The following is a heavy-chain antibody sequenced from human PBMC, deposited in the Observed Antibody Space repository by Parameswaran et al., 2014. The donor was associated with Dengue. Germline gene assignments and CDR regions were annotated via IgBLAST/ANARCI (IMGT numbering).Heavy chain of an antibody. CDR3: VSGGN. CDR2: ISGDASNT. D-gene: IGHD1-14*01. Sequence: WIRQPPGKGLEWVSAISGDASNTHYADSVKGRFTISRDNSKNTAYLEIIGLRAEDTAMYYCVSGGNWGQGTLVTVSS. J-gene: IGHJ4*02. V-gene: IGHV3-23*01.